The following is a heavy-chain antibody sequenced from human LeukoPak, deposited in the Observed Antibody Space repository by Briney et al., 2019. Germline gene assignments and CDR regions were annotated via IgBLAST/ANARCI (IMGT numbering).Heavy chain of an antibody. CDR3: ARGGGDYHAGPYCFDY. CDR2: INHSGST. J-gene: IGHJ4*02. D-gene: IGHD4-17*01. Sequence: SETLSLICAVYGGSFSGYYWSWIRQPPGKGLEWIGEINHSGSTNYNPSLKSRVTISVDTSKNQFSLKLSSVTAADTAVYYCARGGGDYHAGPYCFDYWGQGTLVAVSS. V-gene: IGHV4-34*01. CDR1: GGSFSGYY.